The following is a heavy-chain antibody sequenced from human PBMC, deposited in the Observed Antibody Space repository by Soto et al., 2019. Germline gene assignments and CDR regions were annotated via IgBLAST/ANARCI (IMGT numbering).Heavy chain of an antibody. J-gene: IGHJ5*02. CDR1: GDSFGSYA. CDR2: IIPVFGTT. Sequence: QLVQSGPEVKEPGSSVKVACKASGDSFGSYAVTWVQQAPGQGLEWTGAIIPVFGTTNYTQKVKGRVTITADDSTTTPYMELSSLRSDDTAVYYCAREPFGRFDPWGQGTLVTVSS. V-gene: IGHV1-69*01. CDR3: AREPFGRFDP. D-gene: IGHD3-10*01.